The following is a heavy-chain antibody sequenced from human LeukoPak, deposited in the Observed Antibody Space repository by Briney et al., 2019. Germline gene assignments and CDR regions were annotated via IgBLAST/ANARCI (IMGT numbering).Heavy chain of an antibody. V-gene: IGHV3-21*01. CDR3: ARLMITFGGVIAPYWFDP. D-gene: IGHD3-16*02. CDR1: GFTFSRYS. Sequence: GGSLRLSCAASGFTFSRYSMNWVRQAPGKGLEWVSSISSSSSYIYYADSVKGRFTISRDNAKNSLYLQMNSLRAEDTAVYYCARLMITFGGVIAPYWFDPWGQGTLVTVSS. J-gene: IGHJ5*02. CDR2: ISSSSSYI.